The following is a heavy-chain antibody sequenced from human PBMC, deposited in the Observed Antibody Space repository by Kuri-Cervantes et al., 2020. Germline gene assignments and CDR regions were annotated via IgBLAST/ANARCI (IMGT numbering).Heavy chain of an antibody. J-gene: IGHJ4*02. CDR1: GFTFSSYS. CDR2: ISSSSSTI. D-gene: IGHD3-10*01. CDR3: ARDWGVRGVITLDY. Sequence: ETLSLTCAASGFTFSSYSMNWVRQAPGKGLEWVSYISSSSSTIYYADSVKGRFTIPRDNAKNSLYLQMNSLRDEDTAVYYCARDWGVRGVITLDYWGQGTLVTVSS. V-gene: IGHV3-48*02.